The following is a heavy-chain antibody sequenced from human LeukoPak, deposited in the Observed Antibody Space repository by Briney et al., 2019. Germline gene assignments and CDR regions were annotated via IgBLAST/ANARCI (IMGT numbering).Heavy chain of an antibody. J-gene: IGHJ5*02. CDR1: GYTFTSYD. D-gene: IGHD6-6*01. CDR3: ARAKLIAARRVHTGNWFDP. CDR2: MNPNSGNT. V-gene: IGHV1-8*01. Sequence: GASVKVTCKASGYTFTSYDINWVRQATGQGLEWMGWMNPNSGNTGYAQKFQGRVTMTRNTSIGTAYMELSSLRSEDTAVYYCARAKLIAARRVHTGNWFDPWGQGTLVTVSS.